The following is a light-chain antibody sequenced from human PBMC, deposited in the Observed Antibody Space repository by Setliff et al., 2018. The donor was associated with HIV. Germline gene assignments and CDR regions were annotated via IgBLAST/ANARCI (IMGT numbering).Light chain of an antibody. CDR1: SSDIGRYNL. Sequence: QSVLAQPASVSGSPGQSTTISCTGTSSDIGRYNLVSWYQQYPGKAPKLMIYQATKRPSGVSNRFSGSKSGNTAPLTISGLQAEDEADYYCCSNTGSNTYVFGSGTKVTVL. J-gene: IGLJ1*01. CDR3: CSNTGSNTYV. V-gene: IGLV2-23*01. CDR2: QAT.